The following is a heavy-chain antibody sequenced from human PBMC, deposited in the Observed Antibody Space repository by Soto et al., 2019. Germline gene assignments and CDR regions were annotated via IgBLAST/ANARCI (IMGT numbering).Heavy chain of an antibody. J-gene: IGHJ3*02. CDR3: ASDHSGGWHDAFDI. V-gene: IGHV3-20*01. CDR1: GFTFDDYG. CDR2: INWNGGST. D-gene: IGHD6-19*01. Sequence: GGSLRLSCAASGFTFDDYGMSWVRQAPGKGLEWVSGINWNGGSTGYADSVKGRFTISRDNAKNSLYLQMNSLRAEDTALYHCASDHSGGWHDAFDIWGQGTMVTVSS.